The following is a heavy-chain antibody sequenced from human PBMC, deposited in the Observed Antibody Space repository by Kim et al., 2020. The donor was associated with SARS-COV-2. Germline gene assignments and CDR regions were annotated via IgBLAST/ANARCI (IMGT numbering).Heavy chain of an antibody. Sequence: ASVKVSCKASGYTFTGYYMHWVRQAPGQGLEWMGWINPNSGGTNYAQKFQGRVTMTRDTSISTAYMELSRLRSDDTAVYYCAREFVRDDLRYWYFDLWGRGTLVTVSS. D-gene: IGHD2-15*01. V-gene: IGHV1-2*02. CDR3: AREFVRDDLRYWYFDL. CDR1: GYTFTGYY. CDR2: INPNSGGT. J-gene: IGHJ2*01.